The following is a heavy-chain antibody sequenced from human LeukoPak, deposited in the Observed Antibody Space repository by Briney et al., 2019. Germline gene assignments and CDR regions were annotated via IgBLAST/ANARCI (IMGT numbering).Heavy chain of an antibody. CDR1: GYTLTELP. J-gene: IGHJ5*02. CDR2: FDPEDGET. V-gene: IGHV1-24*01. CDR3: ATDLGYSSYSPFDP. Sequence: ASVKVSCKVSGYTLTELPMHWVRQAPGKGLEWMGGFDPEDGETIYAQKFQGRVTMTEDTSTDTAYMELSSLRSEDTAVYYCATDLGYSSYSPFDPWGQGTLVTVSS. D-gene: IGHD6-13*01.